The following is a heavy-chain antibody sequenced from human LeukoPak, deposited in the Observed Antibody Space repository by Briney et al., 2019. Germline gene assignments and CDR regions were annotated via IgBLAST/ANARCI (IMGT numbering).Heavy chain of an antibody. CDR3: ARVNFYSSSSGGIDY. Sequence: GGSLRLSCAASGFTFSSYSMNWVRQAPGKGLEWVSYISSSSSTIYYADSVKGRFTIFRDNSKNTLYLQMNSLRAEDTAVYYCARVNFYSSSSGGIDYWGQGTLVTVSS. J-gene: IGHJ4*02. V-gene: IGHV3-48*01. CDR2: ISSSSSTI. CDR1: GFTFSSYS. D-gene: IGHD6-6*01.